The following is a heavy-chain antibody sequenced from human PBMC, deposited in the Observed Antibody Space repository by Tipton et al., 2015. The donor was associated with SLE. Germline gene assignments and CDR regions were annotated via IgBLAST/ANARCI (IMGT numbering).Heavy chain of an antibody. V-gene: IGHV4-31*03. J-gene: IGHJ3*01. D-gene: IGHD2-15*01. Sequence: TLSLTCTVSGTSISSSGYYWNWVRRRPGEGLEWIGYIYHSGSTYYNPSLESRAFILADTSKDQFSLKLTSVTDADTAVYYCEGTKDVFDVWGLGTTVTVSS. CDR2: IYHSGST. CDR1: GTSISSSGYY. CDR3: EGTKDVFDV.